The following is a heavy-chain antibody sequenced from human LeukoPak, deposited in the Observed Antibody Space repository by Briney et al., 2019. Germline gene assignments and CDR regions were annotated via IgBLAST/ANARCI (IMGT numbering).Heavy chain of an antibody. V-gene: IGHV4-4*02. CDR2: IYYSGST. Sequence: SETLSLTCAVSGGSISSSNWWSWVRQPPGKGLEWIGYIYYSGSTNYNPSLKSRVTISVDTSKNQFSLKLSSVTAADTAVYYCARDPRHYDFWSGYYSYYGMDVWGQGTTVTVSS. CDR3: ARDPRHYDFWSGYYSYYGMDV. D-gene: IGHD3-3*01. CDR1: GGSISSSNW. J-gene: IGHJ6*02.